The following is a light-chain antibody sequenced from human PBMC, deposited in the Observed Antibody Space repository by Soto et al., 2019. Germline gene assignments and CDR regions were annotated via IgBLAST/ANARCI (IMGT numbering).Light chain of an antibody. CDR3: QQSSNWPPT. Sequence: EIVLTQSPATLSLSPGERATLSCRASQSVNSYLVWYQQRPGQAPRLLIYDASNRATGIPARFSGSGSGTDFTLTINSLDPEDFEVYYCQQSSNWPPTLAQGTNVDIK. J-gene: IGKJ1*01. CDR1: QSVNSY. V-gene: IGKV3-11*01. CDR2: DAS.